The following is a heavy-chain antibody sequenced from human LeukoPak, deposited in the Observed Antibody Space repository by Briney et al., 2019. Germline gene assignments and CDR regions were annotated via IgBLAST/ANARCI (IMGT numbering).Heavy chain of an antibody. V-gene: IGHV4-34*01. D-gene: IGHD3-3*01. J-gene: IGHJ1*01. Sequence: SETLSLTCAVYGGSFSGYYWSWIRQPPGKGLEWIGEINHSGSTNYNPSLTSRVTISVDTSKNQFSLKLSSVTAADTAVYYCVRGEDDFWSGYSRLAYFQHWGQGTLVTVSS. CDR1: GGSFSGYY. CDR2: INHSGST. CDR3: VRGEDDFWSGYSRLAYFQH.